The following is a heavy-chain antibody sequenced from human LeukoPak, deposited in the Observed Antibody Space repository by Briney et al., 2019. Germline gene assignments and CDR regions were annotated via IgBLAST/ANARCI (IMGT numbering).Heavy chain of an antibody. CDR2: ISYDGSNK. V-gene: IGHV3-30*04. CDR1: GFTFSSYA. CDR3: ARGPNRLYCSGGSCYGAAFDI. Sequence: GGSLRLSCAASGFTFSSYAMHWVRQAPGKGLEWVAVISYDGSNKYYADSVKGRLTISRDNSKNTLYLRMNSLRAEDTAVYYCARGPNRLYCSGGSCYGAAFDIWGQGTMVTVSS. J-gene: IGHJ3*02. D-gene: IGHD2-15*01.